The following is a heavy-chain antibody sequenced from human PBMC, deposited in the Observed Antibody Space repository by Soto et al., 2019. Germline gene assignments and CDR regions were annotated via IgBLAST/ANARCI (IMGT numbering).Heavy chain of an antibody. CDR2: ISYDGSEK. V-gene: IGHV3-30*19. CDR1: GFTLSRYG. Sequence: PGGSLRLSCSTSGFTLSRYGIHCVRQAPGKGLEWVAFISYDGSEKYYADSVKGRFTISRDNSKNTVYLQMNSLRAEDTAVYYCAKKLVAGNGYNWCDSWGQGTLVTVSS. D-gene: IGHD6-19*01. J-gene: IGHJ5*01. CDR3: AKKLVAGNGYNWCDS.